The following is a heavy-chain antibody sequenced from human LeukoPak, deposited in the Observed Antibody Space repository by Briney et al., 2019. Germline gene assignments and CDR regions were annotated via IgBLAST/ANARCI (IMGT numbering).Heavy chain of an antibody. CDR2: ILYDGSYK. CDR3: AKVVQYTASTGTGLDY. CDR1: GFTFSNYG. D-gene: IGHD1-1*01. Sequence: GGSLRISCVAPGFTFSNYGMHWVHQAPAKRLHWVAVILYDGSYKYYADSVKGRFTISRENPKNTLYLQMDSLRAEDTGIYYCAKVVQYTASTGTGLDYWGQGTLVTVSS. J-gene: IGHJ4*02. V-gene: IGHV3-33*06.